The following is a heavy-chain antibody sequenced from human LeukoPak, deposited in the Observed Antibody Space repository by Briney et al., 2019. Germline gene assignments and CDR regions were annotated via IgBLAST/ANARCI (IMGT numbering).Heavy chain of an antibody. V-gene: IGHV1-2*02. CDR3: ARDLDFWSGFDY. D-gene: IGHD3-3*01. CDR2: INPNSGGT. CDR1: GYTFTGYY. Sequence: ASVKVSCKASGYTFTGYYMHWVRQAPGQGLEWMGWINPNSGGTNYAQKFQGRVTMTRDTSISTAYMELSRLRSDDTAVYYCARDLDFWSGFDYWGQRTLVTVSS. J-gene: IGHJ4*02.